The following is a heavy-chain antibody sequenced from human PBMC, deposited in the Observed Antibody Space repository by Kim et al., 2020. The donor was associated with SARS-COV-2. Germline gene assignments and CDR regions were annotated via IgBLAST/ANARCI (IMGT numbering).Heavy chain of an antibody. V-gene: IGHV1-18*01. CDR3: ARDYYDSSGSRADY. D-gene: IGHD3-22*01. J-gene: IGHJ4*02. Sequence: AQKLQGRVTMTTDTSTSTAYMELRSLRSDDTAVYYCARDYYDSSGSRADYWGQGTLVTVSS.